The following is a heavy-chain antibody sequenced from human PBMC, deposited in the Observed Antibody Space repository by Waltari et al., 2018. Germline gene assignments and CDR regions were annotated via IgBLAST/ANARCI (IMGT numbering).Heavy chain of an antibody. Sequence: EVQVVESGGDLVQPGGPRRLPVAASGFTFSDYGMGWVRQAPGKGLEWVANIKKDGSTKYYVDSVKGRFTISRDNAKDSLFLQMNSLRAEDTAVYYCARHGDFCFDFWGQGIVVTVSS. CDR2: IKKDGSTK. CDR1: GFTFSDYG. J-gene: IGHJ4*02. CDR3: ARHGDFCFDF. V-gene: IGHV3-7*01. D-gene: IGHD4-17*01.